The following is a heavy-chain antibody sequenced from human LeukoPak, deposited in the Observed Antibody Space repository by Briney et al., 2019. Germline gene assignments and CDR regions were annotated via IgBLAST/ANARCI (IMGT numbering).Heavy chain of an antibody. CDR1: GFTFSTYA. CDR2: ISGSGETT. D-gene: IGHD4-17*01. J-gene: IGHJ4*01. V-gene: IGHV3-23*01. Sequence: PGGSLRLSCAASGFTFSTYAMDWVRQTSGKGLEWVASISGSGETTYYADSVKGRFTISRDNSMNTLYLQMNSLRAEDTAIYYCARGLDYGLDYWGQEPWSPSPQ. CDR3: ARGLDYGLDY.